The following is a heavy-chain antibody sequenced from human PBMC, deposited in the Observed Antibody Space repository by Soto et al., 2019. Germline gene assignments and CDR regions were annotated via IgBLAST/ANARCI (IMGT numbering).Heavy chain of an antibody. D-gene: IGHD1-26*01. CDR1: GGSISSYY. V-gene: IGHV4-59*08. CDR3: ARHQSRSSGSYYDYYYYGMDV. J-gene: IGHJ6*02. CDR2: IYYSGST. Sequence: QVQLQESGPGLVKPSETLSLTCTVSGGSISSYYWSWIRQPPGKGLEWIGYIYYSGSTNYNPSLKSRVTISVDTSKNQFSLKLSSVTAADTAVYYCARHQSRSSGSYYDYYYYGMDVWGQGTTVTVSS.